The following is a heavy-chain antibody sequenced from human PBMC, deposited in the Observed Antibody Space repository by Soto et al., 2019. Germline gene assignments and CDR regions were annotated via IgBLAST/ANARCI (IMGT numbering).Heavy chain of an antibody. CDR3: ARVCGGSCYEPAGYYYGMDV. D-gene: IGHD2-15*01. V-gene: IGHV3-20*04. CDR2: INWNGGST. CDR1: GFTFDDYG. J-gene: IGHJ6*02. Sequence: GGSLRLSCAASGFTFDDYGMSWVRQAPGKGLEWVSGINWNGGSTGYADSVKGRFTISRDNAKNSLYLQMNSLRAEDTALYYCARVCGGSCYEPAGYYYGMDVWGQGTTVTVSS.